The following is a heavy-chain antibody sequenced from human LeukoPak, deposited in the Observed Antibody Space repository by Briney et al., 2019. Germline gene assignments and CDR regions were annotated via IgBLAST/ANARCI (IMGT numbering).Heavy chain of an antibody. CDR3: ARDLSYSLEY. CDR2: IKGDGSST. CDR1: GFTFNDYW. Sequence: PGGSLRLSCAASGFTFNDYWMHWVRQAPGKGLVWVSRIKGDGSSTTYADSVKGRFTISRDNAKNTLYLQMNSLRAEDTAAYYCARDLSYSLEYWGQGTLVTVSS. V-gene: IGHV3-74*01. D-gene: IGHD3-10*01. J-gene: IGHJ4*02.